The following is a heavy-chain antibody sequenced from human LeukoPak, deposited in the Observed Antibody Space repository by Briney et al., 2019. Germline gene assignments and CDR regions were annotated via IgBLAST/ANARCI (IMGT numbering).Heavy chain of an antibody. D-gene: IGHD2-15*01. J-gene: IGHJ4*02. CDR3: AREDGYCSGGNCYSYFDS. CDR2: IKKTGSET. Sequence: QPGGSLRLSCAASEFTFDIYWMSWVRQAPGKGLEWVAYIKKTGSETYYVDSVKGRFTITRDNTRNSLFLQMYSLRAEDTAVYFCAREDGYCSGGNCYSYFDSWGQGTLVTVSS. V-gene: IGHV3-7*01. CDR1: EFTFDIYW.